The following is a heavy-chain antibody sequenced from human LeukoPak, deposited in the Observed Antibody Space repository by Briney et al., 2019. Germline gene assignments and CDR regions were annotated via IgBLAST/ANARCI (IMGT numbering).Heavy chain of an antibody. V-gene: IGHV4-59*12. Sequence: SETLSLTCTVSGGSISSYYWSWIRQPPGKGLEWIGYIYYSGSTYYNPSLKSRVTISVDTSKNQFSLKLSSVTAADTAVYYCARAGDYPPDDAFDIWGQGTMVTVSS. J-gene: IGHJ3*02. CDR1: GGSISSYY. CDR2: IYYSGST. D-gene: IGHD4-17*01. CDR3: ARAGDYPPDDAFDI.